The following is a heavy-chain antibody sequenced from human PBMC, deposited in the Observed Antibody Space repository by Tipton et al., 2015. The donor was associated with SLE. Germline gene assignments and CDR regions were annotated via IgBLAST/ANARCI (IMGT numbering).Heavy chain of an antibody. V-gene: IGHV1-8*03. CDR2: MNPNSGNT. J-gene: IGHJ3*02. Sequence: QSGAEVKKPGASVKVSCKASGYTFTSYDINWVRQATGQGLEWMGWMNPNSGNTGYAQKFQGRVTITRNTSISTAYMELSSLRSDDTAVYSSTKRCDSGACDIWGQRSMVTVSS. CDR1: GYTFTSYD. CDR3: TKRCDSGACDI. D-gene: IGHD4-17*01.